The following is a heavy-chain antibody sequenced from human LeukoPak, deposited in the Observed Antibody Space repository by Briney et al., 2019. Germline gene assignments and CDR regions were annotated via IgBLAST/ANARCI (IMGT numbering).Heavy chain of an antibody. V-gene: IGHV3-66*01. CDR1: GFTFSNNY. Sequence: GGSLRLSCAASGFTFSNNYMTWVRQAPGKGLEWVSGIYSGGSTDYADSVKGRFTISRDNSKNTLYLQMNSLRAEDTAVYYCARSYDSSSPFDYWGQGTLVTVSS. CDR3: ARSYDSSSPFDY. CDR2: IYSGGST. D-gene: IGHD3-22*01. J-gene: IGHJ4*02.